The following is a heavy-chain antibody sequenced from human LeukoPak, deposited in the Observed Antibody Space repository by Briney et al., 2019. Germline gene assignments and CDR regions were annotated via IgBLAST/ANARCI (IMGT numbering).Heavy chain of an antibody. D-gene: IGHD2-2*01. CDR3: ARDSAYCTTTNCFHPFDS. V-gene: IGHV1-2*02. CDR2: IIPNSGAT. CDR1: GYTFTGYY. J-gene: IGHJ4*02. Sequence: GASVKVSCKASGYTFTGYYMHWVRQAPGQGLEWMGWIIPNSGATRFAQKFQGRLTMTRDTSISTTYMELSGLISDDTAVYYCARDSAYCTTTNCFHPFDSWGQGTLVTVSS.